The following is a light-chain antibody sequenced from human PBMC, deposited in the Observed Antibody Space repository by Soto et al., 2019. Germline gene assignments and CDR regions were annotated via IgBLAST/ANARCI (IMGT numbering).Light chain of an antibody. Sequence: QSALTQPPSASGSPGQSLTISCTGTKXDIGVYDFVSWYQHHPGKAPRPTIYPPLQRPSGAPDRFSGSKSGNTASLTVSGLRAADEADYFCKSYAGSNTYVFGSGTKVTVL. CDR1: KXDIGVYDF. CDR2: PPL. V-gene: IGLV2-8*01. J-gene: IGLJ1*01. CDR3: KSYAGSNTYV.